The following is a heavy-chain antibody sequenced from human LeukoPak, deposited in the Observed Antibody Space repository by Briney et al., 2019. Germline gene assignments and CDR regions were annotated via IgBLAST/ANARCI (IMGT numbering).Heavy chain of an antibody. D-gene: IGHD6-13*01. J-gene: IGHJ4*02. CDR1: GFTVSSIY. Sequence: GGSLRLSCAASGFTVSSIYMSWVRQAPGKGLEWVPVLYSGGTTYYADSVEGRFTISRDNSKNTLYLQLNSLRVEDTAVYYCARGSIGAAGRFDSWGQGTLVAVSS. CDR3: ARGSIGAAGRFDS. V-gene: IGHV3-66*01. CDR2: LYSGGTT.